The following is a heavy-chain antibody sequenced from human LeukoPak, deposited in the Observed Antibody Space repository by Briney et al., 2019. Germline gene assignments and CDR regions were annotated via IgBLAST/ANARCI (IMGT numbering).Heavy chain of an antibody. CDR1: GFTFSRHA. J-gene: IGHJ4*02. D-gene: IGHD5-12*01. V-gene: IGHV3-21*01. CDR2: ITSSGSYR. Sequence: PGGSLRLSCAASGFTFSRHAMNWVRQAPGEGLEWVSSITSSGSYRYHSDSVKGRFTISRDNAKNSLYLQMNSLRVEDTAVYYCASENIMTTSGALFDYWGQGTLVTVSS. CDR3: ASENIMTTSGALFDY.